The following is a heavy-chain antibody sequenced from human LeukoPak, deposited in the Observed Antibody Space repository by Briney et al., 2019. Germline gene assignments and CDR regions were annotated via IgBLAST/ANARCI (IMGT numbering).Heavy chain of an antibody. CDR1: GFTFTTYS. J-gene: IGHJ4*02. CDR2: ISGSTSTI. CDR3: ARDLYGDYSFDY. V-gene: IGHV3-48*02. Sequence: PGGSLRLSCAASGFTFTTYSMNWVRQAPGKGLEWVSYISGSTSTIKYADSVMGRFTISRDNAKNSLYLQMNSLRDEDTAVYYCARDLYGDYSFDYWGQGTLVTVPS. D-gene: IGHD4-17*01.